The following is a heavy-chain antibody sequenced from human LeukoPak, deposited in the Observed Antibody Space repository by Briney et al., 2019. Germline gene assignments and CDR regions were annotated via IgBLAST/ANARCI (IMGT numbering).Heavy chain of an antibody. CDR3: ARVRGDYGEDSYYYYMDV. CDR2: INHSGST. J-gene: IGHJ6*03. Sequence: PSETLSLTCAVYGGSFSGYYWSWIRQPPGKGLEWTGEINHSGSTNYNPSLKSRVTISVDTSKNQFSLKLSSVTAADTAVYYCARVRGDYGEDSYYYYMDVWGKGTTVTISS. D-gene: IGHD4-17*01. V-gene: IGHV4-34*01. CDR1: GGSFSGYY.